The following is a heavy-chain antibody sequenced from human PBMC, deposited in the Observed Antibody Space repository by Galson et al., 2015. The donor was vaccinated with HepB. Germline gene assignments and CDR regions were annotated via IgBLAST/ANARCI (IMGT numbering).Heavy chain of an antibody. CDR1: GGTFSSYA. Sequence: SVKVSCKASGGTFSSYAISWVRQAPGQGLEWMGGIIPIFGTANYAQKFQGRVTITADESTSTAYMELSSLRSEDTAVYYCARTIITIFGVVKGWFDPWGQGTLVTVSS. CDR2: IIPIFGTA. CDR3: ARTIITIFGVVKGWFDP. J-gene: IGHJ5*02. D-gene: IGHD3-3*01. V-gene: IGHV1-69*13.